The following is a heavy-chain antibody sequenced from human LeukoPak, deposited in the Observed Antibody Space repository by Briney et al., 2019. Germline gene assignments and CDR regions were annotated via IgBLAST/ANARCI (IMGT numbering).Heavy chain of an antibody. CDR1: TLTLNNYW. CDR2: TKQDGSEK. D-gene: IGHD6-13*01. V-gene: IGHV3-7*05. J-gene: IGHJ4*02. Sequence: GGSLRLSCTASTLTLNNYWMSWVRQVPGKGLEWVANTKQDGSEKYHVDSVKGRFTISRDNAKNSLYLRMNSLRAEDTAVYYCASRAGYTGSWSAFDYWGQGTLVTVSS. CDR3: ASRAGYTGSWSAFDY.